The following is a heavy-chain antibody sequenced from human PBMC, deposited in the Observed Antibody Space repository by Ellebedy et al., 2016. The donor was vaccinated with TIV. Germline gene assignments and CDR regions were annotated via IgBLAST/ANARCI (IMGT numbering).Heavy chain of an antibody. CDR1: GGSISPYY. V-gene: IGHV4-59*01. D-gene: IGHD4-17*01. CDR3: AREGILPTVKHFDC. Sequence: MPSETLSLTCTVSGGSISPYYWSWIRQPPGKGLEWIGYISYSGSTNYNPSLKSRVTISVDTSKNQFSLRLSSVTAADTAVYYCAREGILPTVKHFDCWGQGTLVTVSS. CDR2: ISYSGST. J-gene: IGHJ4*02.